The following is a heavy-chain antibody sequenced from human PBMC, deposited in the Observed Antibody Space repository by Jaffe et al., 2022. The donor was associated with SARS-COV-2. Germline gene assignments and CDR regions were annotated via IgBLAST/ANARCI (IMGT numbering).Heavy chain of an antibody. D-gene: IGHD3-10*01. J-gene: IGHJ4*02. V-gene: IGHV3-30*04. CDR3: ARDPLTASYSSGSYYQRGGYYFDY. CDR2: ISYDGTNK. Sequence: QVQLVESGGGVVQPGRSLRLSCAASGFTFSSYVIHWVRQAPGKGLEWVALISYDGTNKYYTDSVEGRFTISRDNSINTLYLQMNSLRVEDTAIYFCARDPLTASYSSGSYYQRGGYYFDYWGQGTLVTVSS. CDR1: GFTFSSYV.